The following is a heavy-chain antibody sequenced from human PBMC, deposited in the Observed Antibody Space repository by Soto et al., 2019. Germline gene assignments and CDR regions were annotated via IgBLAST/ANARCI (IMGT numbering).Heavy chain of an antibody. D-gene: IGHD2-21*01. CDR3: ARLRIATNNYKWFDT. Sequence: SETLSLTCSVSGAALNGGNYYWSWIRQVPGKGLEWIGRIYVTGAVDYNPSLRDRITISQDTSERQCSLNLRLVTAADTAVYYCARLRIATNNYKWFDTWGQGTLVT. V-gene: IGHV4-31*03. J-gene: IGHJ5*02. CDR1: GAALNGGNYY. CDR2: IYVTGAV.